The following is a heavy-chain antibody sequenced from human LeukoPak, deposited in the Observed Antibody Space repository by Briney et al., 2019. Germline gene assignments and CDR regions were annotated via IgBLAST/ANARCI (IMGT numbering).Heavy chain of an antibody. CDR2: IYLGDSTV. CDR1: GYSFSKYW. CDR3: ARQFPHSYGNGYFDD. D-gene: IGHD5-18*01. V-gene: IGHV5-51*01. J-gene: IGHJ4*02. Sequence: GESLKISCKGSGYSFSKYWIGWVRQMPGKGLEWMGIIYLGDSTVRYSPSFQGQVTISADKSISTAYLQWSSLKASDTAMYYCARQFPHSYGNGYFDDWGQGTLVTVSS.